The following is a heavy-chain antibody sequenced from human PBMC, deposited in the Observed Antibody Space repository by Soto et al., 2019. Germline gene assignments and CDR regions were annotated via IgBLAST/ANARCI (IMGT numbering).Heavy chain of an antibody. Sequence: ASVKVSCTDSGYTFTSYSMHWVRQAPGQRLEWMGWINGNNGNTRYSQNFQGRVTITKDTSKNQVVLTMTNMDPVDTATYYCAHRPSIPVVPGTIWIPDYHFDYWGQGTLVTVSS. V-gene: IGHV1-3*01. CDR1: GYTFTSYS. CDR2: INGNNGNT. D-gene: IGHD2-2*02. CDR3: AHRPSIPVVPGTIWIPDYHFDY. J-gene: IGHJ4*02.